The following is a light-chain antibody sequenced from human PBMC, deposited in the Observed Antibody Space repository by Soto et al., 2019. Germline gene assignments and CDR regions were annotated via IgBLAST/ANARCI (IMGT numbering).Light chain of an antibody. CDR1: SGHSSYA. V-gene: IGLV4-69*01. CDR2: LNSDGSH. CDR3: QTWGTGIHV. J-gene: IGLJ2*01. Sequence: QLVLTQWPSASASLGASVKLTCTLSSGHSSYAIAWHQQQPEKGPRYLMKLNSDGSHSKGDGIPDRFSGSSSGAERYLTISSLQSEDEADYYCQTWGTGIHVFGGGTKLTVL.